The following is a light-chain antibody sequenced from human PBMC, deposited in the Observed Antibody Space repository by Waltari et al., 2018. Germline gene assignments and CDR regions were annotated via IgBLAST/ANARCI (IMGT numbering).Light chain of an antibody. V-gene: IGLV4-69*01. J-gene: IGLJ3*02. Sequence: QLLLTQSPSASASLGASVKLTCTLSSGHSNYPIAWHQQQPEKGPRYLMTVNSDGSHVKGDGLPDRVSGSSSGAERYLTISSLQSEDETEYYCQTGGFGFWVFGGGTKLTVL. CDR3: QTGGFGFWV. CDR1: SGHSNYP. CDR2: VNSDGSH.